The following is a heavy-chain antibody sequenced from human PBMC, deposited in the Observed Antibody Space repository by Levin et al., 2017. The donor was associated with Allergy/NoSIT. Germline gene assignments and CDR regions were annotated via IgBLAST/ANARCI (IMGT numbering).Heavy chain of an antibody. D-gene: IGHD4-17*01. J-gene: IGHJ4*02. CDR3: AHTPNFGDYFTFHY. CDR1: GFSLSTSGVG. CDR2: IYWDDDE. V-gene: IGHV2-5*02. Sequence: SGPTLVKPTQTLTLTCTFSGFSLSTSGVGVGWIRQPPGKALEWLALIYWDDDERYSPYLKSRLTITKDTSKNQVVPRMTTMSPADTATYYCAHTPNFGDYFTFHYWGQGTLVTVSS.